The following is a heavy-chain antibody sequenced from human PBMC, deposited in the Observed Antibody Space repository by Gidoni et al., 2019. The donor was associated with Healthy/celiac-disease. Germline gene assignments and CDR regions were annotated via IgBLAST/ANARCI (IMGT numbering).Heavy chain of an antibody. J-gene: IGHJ3*02. CDR3: TTDVVIIYTFDI. D-gene: IGHD3-3*01. CDR1: GPTSSNDW. V-gene: IGHV3-15*01. Sequence: EVQLVESGGGLVKPGGSLRLSCAASGPTSSNDWMSWVRQAPGKGLEWVGRIKSKTDGGTTDYAAPVKGRFTISRDDSKNTLYLQMNSLKTEDTAVYYCTTDVVIIYTFDIWGQGTMVTVSS. CDR2: IKSKTDGGTT.